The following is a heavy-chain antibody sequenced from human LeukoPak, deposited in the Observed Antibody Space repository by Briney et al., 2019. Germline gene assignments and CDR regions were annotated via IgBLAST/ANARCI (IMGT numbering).Heavy chain of an antibody. J-gene: IGHJ6*02. CDR1: GFTFSSYA. CDR3: AKGTPTPHYDSSGYYYDYYYYGMDV. Sequence: PGGSLRLSCAASGFTFSSYAMSWVRQAPGKGLEWGSAISGSGGSTYYADSVKGRFTISRDNSKNTLYLQMNSLRAEDTAVYYCAKGTPTPHYDSSGYYYDYYYYGMDVWGQGTTVTVSS. CDR2: ISGSGGST. D-gene: IGHD3-22*01. V-gene: IGHV3-23*01.